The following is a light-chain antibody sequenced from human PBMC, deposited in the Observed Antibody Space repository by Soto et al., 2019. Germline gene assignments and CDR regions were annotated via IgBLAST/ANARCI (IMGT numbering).Light chain of an antibody. V-gene: IGKV3-11*01. J-gene: IGKJ4*01. CDR3: QQRSNWPRTLT. Sequence: IVLTECPATLSLFPGERAPLSCMARESVSSYLAWYQQKPGQAPRLLIYDASNRATGIPARFSGSGSGTDSTLTISSLEPEDFAVYYWQQRSNWPRTLTFRGGTKVDIK. CDR2: DAS. CDR1: ESVSSY.